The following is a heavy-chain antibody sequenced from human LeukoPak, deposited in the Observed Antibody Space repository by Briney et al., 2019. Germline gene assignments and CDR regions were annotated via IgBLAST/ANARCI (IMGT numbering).Heavy chain of an antibody. CDR2: IYSGGST. Sequence: GGSLRLSCAASGFTVSSNYMSWVRQAPGKGLEWLSVIYSGGSTYYADSVKGRFTISRDNSKNTLYLQMNSLRAEDTAVYYCAREYIVVVPAADAFDIWGQGTMVTVSS. D-gene: IGHD2-2*01. CDR1: GFTVSSNY. CDR3: AREYIVVVPAADAFDI. V-gene: IGHV3-66*01. J-gene: IGHJ3*02.